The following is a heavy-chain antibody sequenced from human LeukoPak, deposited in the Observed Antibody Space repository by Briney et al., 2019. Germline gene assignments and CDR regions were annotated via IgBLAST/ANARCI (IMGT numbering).Heavy chain of an antibody. V-gene: IGHV3-21*01. CDR2: ISSSSSYI. J-gene: IGHJ4*02. Sequence: GGSLRLSCAASGYTFSSYSMNWVRQAPGKGLEWVSSISSSSSYIYYADSVKGRFTISRDNAKNSLYLQMNSLRAEDTAVYYCARDWGYCSSTSCHANPDYFDPSFDYWGQGTLVTVSS. D-gene: IGHD2-2*01. CDR1: GYTFSSYS. CDR3: ARDWGYCSSTSCHANPDYFDPSFDY.